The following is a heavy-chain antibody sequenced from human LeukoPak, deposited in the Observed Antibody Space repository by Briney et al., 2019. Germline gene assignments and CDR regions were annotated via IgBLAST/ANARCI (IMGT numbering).Heavy chain of an antibody. D-gene: IGHD1-26*01. CDR2: ISGSGGST. Sequence: PGGSLRLSCAASGFTFSSYAMSWVRQAPGKGLEWVSAISGSGGSTYYADSVKGRFTISRDKSKNTLYLQMNSLRAEDTAVYYCARDAWDLDAFDIWGQGTVVTVSS. V-gene: IGHV3-23*01. CDR1: GFTFSSYA. J-gene: IGHJ3*02. CDR3: ARDAWDLDAFDI.